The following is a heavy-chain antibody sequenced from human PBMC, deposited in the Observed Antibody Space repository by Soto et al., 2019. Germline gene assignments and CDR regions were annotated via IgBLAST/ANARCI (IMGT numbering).Heavy chain of an antibody. V-gene: IGHV5-51*01. J-gene: IGHJ3*02. CDR2: FHPRDSDS. CDR1: GYSFTSYW. D-gene: IGHD3-10*01. CDR3: ARGVGVWFRDLFDSALDI. Sequence: GESLKISCKGSGYSFTSYWIGWVRPMPGKGLEWMGIFHPRDSDSRYSPSFQGQVIISADKSVSTAYLQWTSLKASDTAMYYCARGVGVWFRDLFDSALDIWGQGTMVTVSS.